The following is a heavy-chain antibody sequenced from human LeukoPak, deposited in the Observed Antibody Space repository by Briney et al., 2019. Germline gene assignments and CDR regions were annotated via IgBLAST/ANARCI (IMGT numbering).Heavy chain of an antibody. CDR2: INWNGGST. CDR1: GFTFDDYG. J-gene: IGHJ4*02. V-gene: IGHV3-20*04. Sequence: GGSLRLSCAASGFTFDDYGMSWVRQAPGKGLEWASGINWNGGSTGYADSVKGRFTISRDNAKNSLYLQMDSLRAEDTALYYCARLTGDTIFGMVDYWGQGTLVTVSS. CDR3: ARLTGDTIFGMVDY. D-gene: IGHD3-3*01.